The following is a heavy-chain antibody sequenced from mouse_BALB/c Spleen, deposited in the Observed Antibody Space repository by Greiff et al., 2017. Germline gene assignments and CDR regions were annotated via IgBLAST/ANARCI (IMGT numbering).Heavy chain of an antibody. D-gene: IGHD2-4*01. Sequence: EVKLEESGGGLVKPGGSLKLSCAASGFTFSDYYMYWVRQTPEKRLEWVATISDGGSYTYYPDSVKGRFTISRDNAKNNLYLQMSSLKSEDTAMYYCAREGYDYDGNYAMDYWGQGTSVTVSS. CDR2: ISDGGSYT. J-gene: IGHJ4*01. CDR3: AREGYDYDGNYAMDY. V-gene: IGHV5-4*02. CDR1: GFTFSDYY.